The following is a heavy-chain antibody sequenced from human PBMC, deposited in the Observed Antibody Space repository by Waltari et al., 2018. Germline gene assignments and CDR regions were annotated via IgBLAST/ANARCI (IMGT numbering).Heavy chain of an antibody. J-gene: IGHJ3*02. CDR1: GDSISSGGYY. D-gene: IGHD4-17*01. CDR3: ARVSTVALGAFDI. Sequence: QVQLQESGPGLVRPSQTLSLTCSVSGDSISSGGYYWSWIRQQPGKGLEWIGYIYYIGNPHYNPSLKSPVTISVDTSKNQFSLNLNSVTAADTAVYYCARVSTVALGAFDIWGQGTMVTVSS. V-gene: IGHV4-31*01. CDR2: IYYIGNP.